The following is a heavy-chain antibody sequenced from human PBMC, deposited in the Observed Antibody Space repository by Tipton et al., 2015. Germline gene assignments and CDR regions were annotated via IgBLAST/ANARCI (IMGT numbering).Heavy chain of an antibody. CDR3: VRVIGSSWRDY. V-gene: IGHV3-53*01. CDR2: IYSDGTT. Sequence: SLRLSCAASEFIVSSNYMSWVRQAPGKGLEWVSVIYSDGTTVYADSVKGRFTLSRDNSTNTLYLQMNSLRAEDTAVYFCVRVIGSSWRDYWGHGTLVTVSS. CDR1: EFIVSSNY. D-gene: IGHD6-13*01. J-gene: IGHJ4*01.